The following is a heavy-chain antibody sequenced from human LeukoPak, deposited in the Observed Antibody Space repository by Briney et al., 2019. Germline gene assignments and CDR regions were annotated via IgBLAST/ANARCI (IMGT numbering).Heavy chain of an antibody. CDR3: ARDNTISGHYEVGY. J-gene: IGHJ4*02. CDR1: GFTFVDYA. D-gene: IGHD3-3*01. Sequence: QSGGSLRLSCAASGFTFVDYAMHWVRQAPGKGLEWVSGISWNSGSIGYADSVKGRFSISRDNSKNTVFLQMNILRAEDTAVYYCARDNTISGHYEVGYWGQGTLVTVSS. CDR2: ISWNSGSI. V-gene: IGHV3-9*01.